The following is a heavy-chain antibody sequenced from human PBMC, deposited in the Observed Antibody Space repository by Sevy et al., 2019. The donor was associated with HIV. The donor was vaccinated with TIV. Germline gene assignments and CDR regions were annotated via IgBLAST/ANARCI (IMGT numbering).Heavy chain of an antibody. D-gene: IGHD3-16*01. CDR1: GFTFGSYA. CDR2: ISYDGNNK. CDR3: ARDGSSGGLFLKDYYYFGTDV. Sequence: GGSLRLSCTASGFTFGSYAMHWVRQAPGKGLEWVAVISYDGNNKYADSVKGRFTISRDNSKNTLYLQMNSLRAEDTAVYYCARDGSSGGLFLKDYYYFGTDVWGQGTTVTVSS. V-gene: IGHV3-30*03. J-gene: IGHJ6*02.